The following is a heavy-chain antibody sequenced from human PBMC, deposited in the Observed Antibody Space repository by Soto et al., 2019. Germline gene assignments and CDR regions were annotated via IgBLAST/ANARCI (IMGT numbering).Heavy chain of an antibody. V-gene: IGHV4-30-4*01. CDR2: IYYSGST. Sequence: PSETLSLTCTVSGGSISSGDYYWSWIRQPPGKGLEWIGYIYYSGSTYYNPSLKSRVTISVDTSKNQFSLRLSSVTAADTAVYYCARHETLHGDYDRWGQGTLVTVPS. CDR3: ARHETLHGDYDR. J-gene: IGHJ4*02. D-gene: IGHD4-17*01. CDR1: GGSISSGDYY.